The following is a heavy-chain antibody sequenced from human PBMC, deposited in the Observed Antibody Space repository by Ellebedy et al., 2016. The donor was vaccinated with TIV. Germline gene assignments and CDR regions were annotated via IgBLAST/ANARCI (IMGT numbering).Heavy chain of an antibody. CDR1: GYTFTTYG. V-gene: IGHV1-18*01. J-gene: IGHJ6*02. D-gene: IGHD3-3*01. CDR3: ARDLGAITIFGVVRNYYYGMDV. CDR2: ISADNGNT. Sequence: ASVKVSXKASGYTFTTYGITWVRQAPGQGLEWMGWISADNGNTNYARNLQGRVTMTTDTSTSTVYMELRSLRSDDTAVYYCARDLGAITIFGVVRNYYYGMDVWGQGTTVTVSS.